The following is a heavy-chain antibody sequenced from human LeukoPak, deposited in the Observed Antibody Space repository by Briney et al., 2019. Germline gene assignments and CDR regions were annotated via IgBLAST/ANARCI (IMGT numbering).Heavy chain of an antibody. CDR1: GFTFSSYS. CDR2: ISSSSSYI. J-gene: IGHJ4*02. D-gene: IGHD3-10*01. CDR3: ARDSTYYYGSGSYDY. V-gene: IGHV3-21*01. Sequence: PGGSLRLSCAASGFTFSSYSMNWVRQAPGKGLEWVSSISSSSSYIYYADSVKGRFTIPRDNAKNSLYLQMNSLRAEDTAVYYCARDSTYYYGSGSYDYWGQGTLVTVSS.